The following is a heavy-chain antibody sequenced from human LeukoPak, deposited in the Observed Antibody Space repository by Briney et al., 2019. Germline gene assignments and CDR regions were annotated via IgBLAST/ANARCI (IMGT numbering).Heavy chain of an antibody. Sequence: GGSLRLSCAASGFTFSSYIMNWVRQAPGKGLEWVSSISSSSSYIYYADSVKGRFTISRDNAKNSLYLQMNSLRAEDTAVYYCARAMYSSSWYRHFDYWGQGTLVTVSS. CDR1: GFTFSSYI. J-gene: IGHJ4*02. CDR3: ARAMYSSSWYRHFDY. V-gene: IGHV3-21*01. D-gene: IGHD6-13*01. CDR2: ISSSSSYI.